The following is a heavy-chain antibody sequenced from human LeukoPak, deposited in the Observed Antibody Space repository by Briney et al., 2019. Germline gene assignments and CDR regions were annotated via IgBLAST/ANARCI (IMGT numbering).Heavy chain of an antibody. D-gene: IGHD5-12*01. Sequence: GASVKVSRKASGYTFTGYYMHWVRQAPAQGLEWMGWINPNSGGTNYAQKFQGRVTMTRDTSISTAYMELSRLRSDDTAVYYCAREGVATIGAGGYYYYGMDVWGQGTTVTVSS. CDR2: INPNSGGT. CDR3: AREGVATIGAGGYYYYGMDV. J-gene: IGHJ6*02. V-gene: IGHV1-2*02. CDR1: GYTFTGYY.